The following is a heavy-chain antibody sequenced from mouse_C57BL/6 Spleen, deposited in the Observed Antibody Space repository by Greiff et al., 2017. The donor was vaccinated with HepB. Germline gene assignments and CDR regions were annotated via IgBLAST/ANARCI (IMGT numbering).Heavy chain of an antibody. Sequence: VQLQQPGAELVKPGASVKLSCKASGYTFTSYWMQWVKQRPGQGLEWIGGIDPSDSYTNYNQKFKGKATLTVDTSSSTAYMQLSSLTSEDSAVYYCARITTVVDWYFDVWGTGTTVTVSS. CDR3: ARITTVVDWYFDV. CDR1: GYTFTSYW. J-gene: IGHJ1*03. CDR2: IDPSDSYT. D-gene: IGHD1-1*01. V-gene: IGHV1-50*01.